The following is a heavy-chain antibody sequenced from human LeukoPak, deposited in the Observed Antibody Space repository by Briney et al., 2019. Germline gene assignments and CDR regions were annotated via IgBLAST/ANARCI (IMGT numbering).Heavy chain of an antibody. D-gene: IGHD2-15*01. Sequence: GGSLRLSCAASGFTFSSYEMSWVRQAPGKGLEWVSYISSSGSTIYYADSVKGRFTISRDNAKNSLYLQMNSLRAEDTAVYYCARATNGVVAASPKHAFNNWGQGTMVTVSS. CDR2: ISSSGSTI. V-gene: IGHV3-48*03. CDR3: ARATNGVVAASPKHAFNN. CDR1: GFTFSSYE. J-gene: IGHJ3*02.